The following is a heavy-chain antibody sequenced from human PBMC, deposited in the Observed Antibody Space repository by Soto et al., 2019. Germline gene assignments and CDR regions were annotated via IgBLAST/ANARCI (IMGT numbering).Heavy chain of an antibody. D-gene: IGHD2-21*02. CDR3: AKDTAVYRLFEY. J-gene: IGHJ4*02. CDR2: IHKNGGST. Sequence: EVQLLESGGGLVQPGGSLRLSCAASGFIPSNHGMSWVRQAPGKGLEWVSSIHKNGGSTYYADSVQGRFTISRDSSTSTVYLQRNSLRATDTAVYYCAKDTAVYRLFEYWGQGTLVTVSS. CDR1: GFIPSNHG. V-gene: IGHV3-23*01.